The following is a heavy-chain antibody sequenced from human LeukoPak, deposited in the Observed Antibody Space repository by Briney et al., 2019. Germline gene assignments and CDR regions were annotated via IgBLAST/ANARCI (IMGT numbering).Heavy chain of an antibody. V-gene: IGHV3-9*01. Sequence: GGSLRLSCAASGFTFDDYAMHWVRQAPGKGLEWVSVISWNSGSIGYADSVKGRFTISRDNAKNSLYLQMNSLRAEDTALYYCAKEYGSGSYSYYYFDYWGQGTLVTVSS. J-gene: IGHJ4*02. CDR1: GFTFDDYA. CDR2: ISWNSGSI. D-gene: IGHD3-10*01. CDR3: AKEYGSGSYSYYYFDY.